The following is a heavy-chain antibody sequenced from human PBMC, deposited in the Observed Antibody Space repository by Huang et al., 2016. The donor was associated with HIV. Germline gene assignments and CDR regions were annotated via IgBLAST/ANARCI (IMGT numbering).Heavy chain of an antibody. V-gene: IGHV3-21*01. J-gene: IGHJ6*03. CDR1: GFSFSAYQ. CDR3: AKIEWLGSYYHYMDV. D-gene: IGHD3-3*01. Sequence: EVLLVESGGGLAKPGGSLSISCAASGFSFSAYQMNWVGQAPGKGLEWVSSRSVVGTTTHYADAVRGRFTISRDNAKNALYLQMDSLRADDTAVYYCAKIEWLGSYYHYMDVWGKGATVTVSS. CDR2: RSVVGTTT.